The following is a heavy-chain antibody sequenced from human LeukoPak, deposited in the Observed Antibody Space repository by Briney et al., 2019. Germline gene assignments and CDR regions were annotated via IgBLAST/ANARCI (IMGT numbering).Heavy chain of an antibody. D-gene: IGHD2-2*01. CDR1: GFTFSSYS. CDR2: ISSSSSTI. J-gene: IGHJ4*02. V-gene: IGHV3-48*01. CDR3: AKDDPGCSSTSCFDY. Sequence: GGSLRLSCAASGFTFSSYSMNWVRQAPGKGLEWVSYISSSSSTIYYADSVKGRFTISRDNSKNTLYLQMNSLRAEDTAVYYCAKDDPGCSSTSCFDYWGQGTLVTVSS.